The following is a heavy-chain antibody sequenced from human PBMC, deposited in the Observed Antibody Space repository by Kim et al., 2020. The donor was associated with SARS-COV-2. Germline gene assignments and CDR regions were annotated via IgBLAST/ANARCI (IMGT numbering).Heavy chain of an antibody. D-gene: IGHD6-19*01. CDR2: IYYSGST. V-gene: IGHV4-39*01. J-gene: IGHJ4*02. CDR1: GGSISSSSYY. CDR3: ARHLDSVAGALDY. Sequence: SETLSLTCTVSGGSISSSSYYWGWIRQPPGKGLEWIGSIYYSGSTYYNPSLKSRVTISVDTSKNQFSLKLSSVTAADTAVYYCARHLDSVAGALDYWGQGTLVTVSS.